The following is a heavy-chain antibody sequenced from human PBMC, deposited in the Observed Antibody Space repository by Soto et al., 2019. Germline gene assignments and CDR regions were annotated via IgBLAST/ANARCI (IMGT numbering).Heavy chain of an antibody. CDR1: GYTLTELS. CDR3: ATLPTYYYGSGYLDY. V-gene: IGHV1-24*01. J-gene: IGHJ4*02. CDR2: FDPEDGET. Sequence: ASVKVSCKVSGYTLTELSMHWVRQAPGKGLEWMGGFDPEDGETIYAQKFQGRVTMTEDTSTDTAYMELSSLRSEDTAVYYCATLPTYYYGSGYLDYWGQGTLVTVSS. D-gene: IGHD3-10*01.